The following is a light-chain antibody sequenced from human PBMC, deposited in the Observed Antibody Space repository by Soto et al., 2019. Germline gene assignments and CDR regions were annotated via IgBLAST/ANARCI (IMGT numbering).Light chain of an antibody. CDR1: QSVLYSSNNNNY. J-gene: IGKJ1*01. Sequence: VMTQSQDCLAVSLGERATINCKSSQSVLYSSNNNNYLAWYQQKPGHPPKLLIYWASTRESGVPDRFSGSGSGTDFTLTISSLQAEDVAVYYCQQYYSTPQTFGQGTKVDIK. V-gene: IGKV4-1*01. CDR2: WAS. CDR3: QQYYSTPQT.